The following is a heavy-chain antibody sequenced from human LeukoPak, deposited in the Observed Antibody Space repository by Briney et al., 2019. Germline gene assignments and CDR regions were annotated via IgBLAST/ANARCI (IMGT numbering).Heavy chain of an antibody. Sequence: PGGSLRLSCVASGFTLSSYGMSWVRQAPGKGLEWVSTIGGNSVHIYYADSVKGRFSISRDNPKNTLYLQMSDLRAEDTAVYYCAKILNSMYFDLWGRGALVTVSS. J-gene: IGHJ2*01. V-gene: IGHV3-23*01. CDR2: IGGNSVHI. CDR3: AKILNSMYFDL. D-gene: IGHD2-21*01. CDR1: GFTLSSYG.